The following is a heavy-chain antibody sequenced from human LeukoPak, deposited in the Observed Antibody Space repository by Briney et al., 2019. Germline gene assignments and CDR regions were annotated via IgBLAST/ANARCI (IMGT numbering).Heavy chain of an antibody. CDR2: ISGSGTYK. CDR3: ARGSRGSSTFSYYYYMDV. CDR1: GFTFSSYS. D-gene: IGHD6-6*01. J-gene: IGHJ6*03. Sequence: GGSLRLSCAASGFTFSSYSMNWVRQAPGKWLEWVSSISGSGTYKYYADSVKGRFTISRDNAKNSLFLQMNSLRAEDTAVYYCARGSRGSSTFSYYYYMDVWGKGTTVTVSS. V-gene: IGHV3-21*01.